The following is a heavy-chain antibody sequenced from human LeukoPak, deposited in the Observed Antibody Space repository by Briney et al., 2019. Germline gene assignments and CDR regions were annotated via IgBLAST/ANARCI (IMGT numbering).Heavy chain of an antibody. V-gene: IGHV3-23*01. D-gene: IGHD1-1*01. Sequence: GGSLRLSCTASGFTFRTYAMNWVRQAPGKGLEWLSGISGSGNGTYYADSVKGRFTISRDNSKNTLYLQMNSLRAEDTAVYYCAKDRPHTTLDWGQGTMVTVSS. J-gene: IGHJ3*01. CDR1: GFTFRTYA. CDR2: ISGSGNGT. CDR3: AKDRPHTTLD.